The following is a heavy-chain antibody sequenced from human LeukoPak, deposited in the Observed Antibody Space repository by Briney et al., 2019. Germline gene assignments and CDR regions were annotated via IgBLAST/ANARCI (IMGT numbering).Heavy chain of an antibody. CDR1: GFTVSSNY. CDR3: ARGTVFRVFDY. CDR2: IYSGGST. J-gene: IGHJ4*02. Sequence: GGSLRLSCAASGFTVSSNYKSWVRQAPGKGLEWVSVIYSGGSTYYADSVKGRFTISRDNSKNTLYLQMNSLRAEDTAVYYCARGTVFRVFDYWGQGTLVTVSS. V-gene: IGHV3-53*01. D-gene: IGHD3-10*02.